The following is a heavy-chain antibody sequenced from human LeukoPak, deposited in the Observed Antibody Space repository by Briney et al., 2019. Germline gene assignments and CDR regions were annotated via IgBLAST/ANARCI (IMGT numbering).Heavy chain of an antibody. J-gene: IGHJ4*02. V-gene: IGHV3-23*01. CDR3: AKGDYYDPKFDY. CDR1: GFTFSSYA. CDR2: ISASGGST. Sequence: GGSLRLSCAASGFTFSSYAMSWVRQAPGKGLEWVSAISASGGSTYYADSGKGRFTISRDNSKNTLYLQMNSLRAEDTAVYYCAKGDYYDPKFDYWGQGTLVTVSS. D-gene: IGHD3-22*01.